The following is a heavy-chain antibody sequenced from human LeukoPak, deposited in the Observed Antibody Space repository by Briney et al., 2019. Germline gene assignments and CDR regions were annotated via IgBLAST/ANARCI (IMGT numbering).Heavy chain of an antibody. CDR2: IYYSGST. Sequence: SQTLSLTCTVSGGSISSGGYYWSWIRQHPGKGLEWTGYIYYSGSTYYNPSLKSRVTISVDTSKNQFSLKLSSVTAADTAVYYCARHPTDAFDIWGQGTMVTVSS. CDR1: GGSISSGGYY. CDR3: ARHPTDAFDI. J-gene: IGHJ3*02. V-gene: IGHV4-31*03.